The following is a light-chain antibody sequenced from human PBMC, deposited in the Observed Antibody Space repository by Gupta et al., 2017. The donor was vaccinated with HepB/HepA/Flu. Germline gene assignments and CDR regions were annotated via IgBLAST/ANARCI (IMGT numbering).Light chain of an antibody. J-gene: IGKJ4*01. CDR1: QSVTNNY. Sequence: VSPQSSAIPSSSPGERATLSCRASQSVTNNYFAWYQQNPGHAPRLLIYGSSSRATGITDRISGSGSGTEFTLTISRLEPEDFAVYYCQQYGSSPFTFGGGTKVEIK. CDR2: GSS. V-gene: IGKV3-20*01. CDR3: QQYGSSPFT.